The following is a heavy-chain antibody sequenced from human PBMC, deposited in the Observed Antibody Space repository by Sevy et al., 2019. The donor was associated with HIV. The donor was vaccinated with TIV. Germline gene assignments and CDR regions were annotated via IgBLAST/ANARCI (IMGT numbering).Heavy chain of an antibody. D-gene: IGHD2-2*02. Sequence: GGSLRLSCAASGFTFSRNAMSWVRQAPGKGLEWASGITGSGGSTYYADSVKGRFTISRDNSKNTLYLQMNSLRVEDTAVYCCAKVGYCSSTSCYSIYYGMDVWGQGTTVTVSS. J-gene: IGHJ6*02. CDR2: ITGSGGST. CDR3: AKVGYCSSTSCYSIYYGMDV. CDR1: GFTFSRNA. V-gene: IGHV3-23*01.